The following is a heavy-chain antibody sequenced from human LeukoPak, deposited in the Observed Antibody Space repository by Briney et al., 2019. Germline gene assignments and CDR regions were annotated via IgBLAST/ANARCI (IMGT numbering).Heavy chain of an antibody. CDR2: INPNSGGT. J-gene: IGHJ4*02. CDR1: GYTFTEYY. CDR3: PRSGSYYNYLDD. Sequence: ASVKVSCKASGYTFTEYYIHWARQAPGQGLEWMGWINPNSGGTNCAQKFQGRVTMTRDKSISTAYMELSSLVFDDTSLYYWPRSGSYYNYLDDWGQGTLVTVSS. D-gene: IGHD3-10*01. V-gene: IGHV1-2*02.